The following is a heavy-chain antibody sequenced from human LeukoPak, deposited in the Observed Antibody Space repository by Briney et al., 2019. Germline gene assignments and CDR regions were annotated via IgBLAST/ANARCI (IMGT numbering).Heavy chain of an antibody. J-gene: IGHJ3*02. V-gene: IGHV5-51*01. CDR1: GYSFTSYW. D-gene: IGHD3-16*01. CDR2: IYPGDSDT. Sequence: GESLKISCKGSGYSFTSYWIGWVRQMPGKGLEWMGIIYPGDSDTRYSPSFQGQVTISADKSITTAYLQWSSLKASDTAMYYCARSYYDYVWGTNSLFAFGIWGQGTMVTVSS. CDR3: ARSYYDYVWGTNSLFAFGI.